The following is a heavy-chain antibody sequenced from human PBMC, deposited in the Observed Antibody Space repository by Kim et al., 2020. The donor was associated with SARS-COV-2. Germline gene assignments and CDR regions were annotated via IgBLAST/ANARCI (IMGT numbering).Heavy chain of an antibody. Sequence: SQTLSLTCAISGDSVSSNSAAWNWIRQSPSRGLEWLGRTYYRSKWYNDYAVSVKSRISINADTSKNQFSLQLNSVTPEDTAEYYCARDLRDLAALYFDYWGQGTLVTVSS. CDR1: GDSVSSNSAA. CDR3: ARDLRDLAALYFDY. CDR2: TYYRSKWYN. V-gene: IGHV6-1*01. D-gene: IGHD6-6*01. J-gene: IGHJ4*02.